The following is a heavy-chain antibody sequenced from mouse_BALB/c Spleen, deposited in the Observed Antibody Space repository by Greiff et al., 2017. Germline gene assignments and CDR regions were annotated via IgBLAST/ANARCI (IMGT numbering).Heavy chain of an antibody. Sequence: VQLQQSGAELVRSGASVKLSCTASGFNIKDYYMHWVKQRPEQGLEWIGWIDPENGDTEYAPKFQGKATMTADTSSNTAYLQLSSLTSEDTAVYYCNAWGYDVGGYYAMDYWGQGTSVTVSS. J-gene: IGHJ4*01. CDR2: IDPENGDT. CDR1: GFNIKDYY. V-gene: IGHV14-4*02. CDR3: NAWGYDVGGYYAMDY. D-gene: IGHD2-14*01.